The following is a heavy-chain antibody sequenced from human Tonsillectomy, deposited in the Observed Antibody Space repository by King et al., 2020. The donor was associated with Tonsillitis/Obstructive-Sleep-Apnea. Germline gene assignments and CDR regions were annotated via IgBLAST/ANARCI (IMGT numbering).Heavy chain of an antibody. CDR1: GGSIRNYY. CDR2: IYYSGST. J-gene: IGHJ6*03. V-gene: IGHV4-59*01. CDR3: ARAQYDFWRIGYYYYYMDV. D-gene: IGHD3-3*01. Sequence: VQLQESGPGLVKPSETLSLTCTVSGGSIRNYYWSWIRQPPGKGLEWIGYIYYSGSTNYNPSLKIRVTISVDMSKNQFSLKLTSVTAADTAVYYCARAQYDFWRIGYYYYYMDVWGKGTTVTVSS.